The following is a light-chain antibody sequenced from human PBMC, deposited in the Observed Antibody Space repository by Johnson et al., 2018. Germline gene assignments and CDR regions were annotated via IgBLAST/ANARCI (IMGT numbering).Light chain of an antibody. V-gene: IGLV1-51*02. Sequence: QSVLTQPPSVSAAPGQKVTISCSGSSSNIGNNYVSWYQQLPGTAPKLLIYENNKRPSGLPDRFSGSMSGTSATLGITGLQTGDEADDYCGTWDSSLSAGKVFGTGTKVTVL. CDR1: SSNIGNNY. CDR3: GTWDSSLSAGKV. J-gene: IGLJ1*01. CDR2: ENN.